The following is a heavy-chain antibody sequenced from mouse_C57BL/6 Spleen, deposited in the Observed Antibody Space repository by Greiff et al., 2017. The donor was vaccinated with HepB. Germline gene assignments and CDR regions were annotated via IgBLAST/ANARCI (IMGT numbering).Heavy chain of an antibody. V-gene: IGHV8-12*01. Sequence: QVTLKECGPGILQSSQTLSLTCSFSGFSLSTSGMGVGWIRQPSGKGLEWLAHIYWDDDKRYNPSLKSRLTISKDTSRNQVFLKITRVDTADTATYYCARRDDRTGTRGFDDWGTGTTVTVSS. D-gene: IGHD4-1*01. CDR2: IYWDDDK. J-gene: IGHJ1*03. CDR1: GFSLSTSGMG. CDR3: ARRDDRTGTRGFDD.